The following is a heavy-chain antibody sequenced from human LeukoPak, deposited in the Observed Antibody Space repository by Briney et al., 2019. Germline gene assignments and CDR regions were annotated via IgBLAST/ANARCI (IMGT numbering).Heavy chain of an antibody. CDR2: ISSSGSTI. CDR3: ARVRELGLFYFDY. CDR1: GFTFSDYY. D-gene: IGHD1-7*01. Sequence: GGSLRLSCAASGFTFSDYYMSWIRQAPGKGLEWVSYISSSGSTIYYADSVKGRFTISRDNAKNSLYLQMNSLRAEDTAVYYCARVRELGLFYFDYWGQGTLVTVSS. V-gene: IGHV3-11*01. J-gene: IGHJ4*02.